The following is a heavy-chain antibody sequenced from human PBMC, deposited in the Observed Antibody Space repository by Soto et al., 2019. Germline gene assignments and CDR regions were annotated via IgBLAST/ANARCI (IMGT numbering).Heavy chain of an antibody. D-gene: IGHD3-22*01. Sequence: EVQLVESGGGLSQPGGSLRLSCAASGFTVSGNYMSWVRQAPGTGLEWVSVIYSGGSTYYADSVKGRFTISRDNSKNTLYLQMNSLRPEDTAVYYCARNYYDSGSGFDYWGQGTLVTVSS. CDR3: ARNYYDSGSGFDY. J-gene: IGHJ4*02. CDR2: IYSGGST. CDR1: GFTVSGNY. V-gene: IGHV3-53*01.